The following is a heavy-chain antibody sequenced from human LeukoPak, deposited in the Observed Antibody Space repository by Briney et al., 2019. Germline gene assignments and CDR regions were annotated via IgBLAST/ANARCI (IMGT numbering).Heavy chain of an antibody. J-gene: IGHJ4*03. Sequence: AGSLSLSCAASGFTFSSYAMSWVRQAPGKGLEWVSAISGSGGSTYYADSAKGRFTISRDNSENTLYLQMNSLRAEDTAVYYCARSGCIPSFDCWGQGILVSVSS. CDR2: ISGSGGST. CDR3: ARSGCIPSFDC. CDR1: GFTFSSYA. D-gene: IGHD6-19*01. V-gene: IGHV3-23*01.